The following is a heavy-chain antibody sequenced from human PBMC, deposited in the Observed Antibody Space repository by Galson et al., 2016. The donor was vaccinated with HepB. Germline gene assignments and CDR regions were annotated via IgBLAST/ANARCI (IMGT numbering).Heavy chain of an antibody. V-gene: IGHV3-48*01. J-gene: IGHJ4*02. CDR1: GFIFSVYN. CDR3: AKAEKWEHDF. D-gene: IGHD1/OR15-1a*01. CDR2: ITSSSDTM. Sequence: SLRLSCAASGFIFSVYNMNWARQAPGKGLEWIAWITSSSDTMYYADSVKGRFTISRDNSKNALFLQMYGLRAEDTAVYHCAKAEKWEHDFWGQGTLVTVSS.